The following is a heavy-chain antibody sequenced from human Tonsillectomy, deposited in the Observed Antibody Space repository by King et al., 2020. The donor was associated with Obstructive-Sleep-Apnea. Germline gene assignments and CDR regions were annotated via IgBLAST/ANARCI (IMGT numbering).Heavy chain of an antibody. D-gene: IGHD6-13*01. CDR1: GGSFSDYY. CDR2: TNHSGST. CDR3: ARGSGAAAVNWFDP. V-gene: IGHV4-34*01. J-gene: IGHJ5*02. Sequence: QVQLQQWGAGLLKPSETLSLTCAVFGGSFSDYYWSWIRQPPGKGLEWSGETNHSGSTNYNPSLKSRVTISVDTSKNQFSLKLSSVTAADTAVYYCARGSGAAAVNWFDPWGQGTLVTVSS.